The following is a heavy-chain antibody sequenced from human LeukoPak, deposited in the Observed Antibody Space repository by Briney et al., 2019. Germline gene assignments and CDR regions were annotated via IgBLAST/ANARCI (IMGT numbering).Heavy chain of an antibody. V-gene: IGHV4-34*01. D-gene: IGHD2-15*01. Sequence: SETLSLTCAVYGGSFSGYYWSWIRQPPGKGLEWIGEINHSGSTNYNPSLKSRVTISVDTSKNQFSLKLSSVTAADTAVYYCARVSGYCSGGSCYNPLYYYYYMDVWGKGTTVTVSS. CDR3: ARVSGYCSGGSCYNPLYYYYYMDV. CDR2: INHSGST. CDR1: GGSFSGYY. J-gene: IGHJ6*03.